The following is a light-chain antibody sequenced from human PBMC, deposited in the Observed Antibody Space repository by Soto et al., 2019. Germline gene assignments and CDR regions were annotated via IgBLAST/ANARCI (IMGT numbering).Light chain of an antibody. CDR2: DVS. CDR3: SSYTGSSTYV. V-gene: IGLV2-14*01. Sequence: SVLTQPASVSVSPGQSITISCTGTSSDVGGYNYVSWYQQHPGKAPKLMIYDVSNRPSGVSNRFSGSKSGNTASLTISGLQAEDESDYYCSSYTGSSTYVFGTGTKVTVL. CDR1: SSDVGGYNY. J-gene: IGLJ1*01.